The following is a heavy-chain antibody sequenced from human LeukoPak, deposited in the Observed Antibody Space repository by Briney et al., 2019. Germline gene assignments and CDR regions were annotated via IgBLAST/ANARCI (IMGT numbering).Heavy chain of an antibody. J-gene: IGHJ4*02. Sequence: PSETLSLTCAVYGGSFSGYYWSWIRQPPGKGLEWIGEINHSGSTNYNPSLKSRVTISVDTSKNQFSLKLSSVTAADTAVYCCARLYVWGSYRFDYWGQGTLVTVSS. D-gene: IGHD3-16*02. CDR2: INHSGST. CDR3: ARLYVWGSYRFDY. CDR1: GGSFSGYY. V-gene: IGHV4-34*01.